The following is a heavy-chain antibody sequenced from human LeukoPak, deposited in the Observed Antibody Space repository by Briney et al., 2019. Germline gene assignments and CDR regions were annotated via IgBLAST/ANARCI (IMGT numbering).Heavy chain of an antibody. D-gene: IGHD3-10*01. CDR1: GYSFTGYW. Sequence: GESLKISCKGSGYSFTGYWIGWVRQMPGKGLEWMGIIYPGDSDTGYSPSFQGQVTISADRSISTAYLQWSSLKASDTAMYYCARHKTPGGLWFEIGWFDPWGQGTLVTVSS. CDR3: ARHKTPGGLWFEIGWFDP. CDR2: IYPGDSDT. J-gene: IGHJ5*02. V-gene: IGHV5-51*01.